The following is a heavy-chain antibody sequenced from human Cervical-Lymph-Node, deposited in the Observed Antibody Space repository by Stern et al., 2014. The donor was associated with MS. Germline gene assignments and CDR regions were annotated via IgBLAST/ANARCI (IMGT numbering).Heavy chain of an antibody. V-gene: IGHV1-69*01. D-gene: IGHD6-13*01. Sequence: QMQLVQSGAEVPKPASSAKVSFKASGSTFSKFPSSWVRQAPGQGLEWMGGIFPVCGTPTYAQEFRGRVTITADVSTSTVYMELSSLRSDDTAVYYCALSSETSDRWYSLGYDLWGQGTLVTVSS. CDR3: ALSSETSDRWYSLGYDL. J-gene: IGHJ5*02. CDR1: GSTFSKFP. CDR2: IFPVCGTP.